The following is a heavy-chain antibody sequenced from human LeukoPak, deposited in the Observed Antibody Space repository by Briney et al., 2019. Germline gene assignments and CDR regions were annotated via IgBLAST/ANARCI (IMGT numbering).Heavy chain of an antibody. Sequence: GASVKVSCKASGYTFTGYYMHWVRQAPGQGLEWMGWINPNSGGTNYAQKFQGRVTMTRDTSISTAYMELSRLRSDDTAVYYRARSRDGYNLYYFDYWGQGTLVTVSS. D-gene: IGHD5-24*01. V-gene: IGHV1-2*02. CDR2: INPNSGGT. CDR1: GYTFTGYY. CDR3: ARSRDGYNLYYFDY. J-gene: IGHJ4*02.